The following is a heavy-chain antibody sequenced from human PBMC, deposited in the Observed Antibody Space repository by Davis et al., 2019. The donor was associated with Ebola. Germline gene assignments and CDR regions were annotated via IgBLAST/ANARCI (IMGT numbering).Heavy chain of an antibody. V-gene: IGHV7-4-1*02. CDR2: INTNTGNP. CDR3: AREVAVAGSLVSDH. D-gene: IGHD6-19*01. Sequence: AASVKVSCKASGYTFTSYAMNWVRQAPGQGLEWMGWINTNTGNPTYAQGFTGRFVFSLDTSVSTAYLQISSLKAEDTAVYYCAREVAVAGSLVSDHWGQGTLVTVSS. CDR1: GYTFTSYA. J-gene: IGHJ4*02.